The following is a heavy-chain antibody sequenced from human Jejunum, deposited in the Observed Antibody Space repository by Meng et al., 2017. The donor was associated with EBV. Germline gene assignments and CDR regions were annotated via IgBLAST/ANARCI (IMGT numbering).Heavy chain of an antibody. CDR3: ARVSSTSQYGDNRDSDY. Sequence: LAQSAMGLDELEALGEVYCKAFGYSFVSYGVRLVRQAPGQGLEWVGLISGSSGRTSYSQKFQGRVTVTADTATNTAYMELRSLRSDDTALYYCARVSSTSQYGDNRDSDYWGQGTLVTVSS. V-gene: IGHV1-18*01. D-gene: IGHD4/OR15-4a*01. J-gene: IGHJ4*02. CDR2: ISGSSGRT. CDR1: GYSFVSYG.